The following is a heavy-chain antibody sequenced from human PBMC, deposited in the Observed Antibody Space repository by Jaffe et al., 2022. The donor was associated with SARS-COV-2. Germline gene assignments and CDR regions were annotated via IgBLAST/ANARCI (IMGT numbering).Heavy chain of an antibody. V-gene: IGHV3-23*01. CDR1: GFTFSSYA. Sequence: DVQLLESGGTLVQPGGSLRLSCAASGFTFSSYAMSWVRQAPGKGLDWVSSITDNGADTYYADSVKGRFTISRDNSKNTLYLQMNSLRAEDSAVYFCAKDLRYRYGYFGYWGQGTLVTVSS. D-gene: IGHD5-18*01. CDR2: ITDNGADT. J-gene: IGHJ4*02. CDR3: AKDLRYRYGYFGY.